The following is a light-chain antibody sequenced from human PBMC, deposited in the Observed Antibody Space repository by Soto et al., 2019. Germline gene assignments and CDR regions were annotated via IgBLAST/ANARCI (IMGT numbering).Light chain of an antibody. CDR1: QAISSY. Sequence: DIQLAEAPSFLSASAGDRVSITCRASQAISSYLAWYQQKPGRAPKLLIYAASTLQSGVPSRFSGSGSGTEFTLTITSLQLEDFATYYCQQHTFAPWPFGHGTKVGI. J-gene: IGKJ3*01. CDR2: AAS. V-gene: IGKV1-9*01. CDR3: QQHTFAPWP.